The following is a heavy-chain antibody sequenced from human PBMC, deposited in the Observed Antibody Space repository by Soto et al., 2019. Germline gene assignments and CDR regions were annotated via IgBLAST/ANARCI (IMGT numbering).Heavy chain of an antibody. CDR2: ISSSSSYI. D-gene: IGHD3-22*01. V-gene: IGHV3-21*01. Sequence: GGSLRLSCAASGFNFSSYSMNWVRQAPGKGLEWVSSISSSSSYIYYAASVKGRFTISRDNAKNSLYLQMNSLRAEDTAVYYCARGFDYYDSSGHYPPYFDYWGQGTLVTVSS. J-gene: IGHJ4*02. CDR1: GFNFSSYS. CDR3: ARGFDYYDSSGHYPPYFDY.